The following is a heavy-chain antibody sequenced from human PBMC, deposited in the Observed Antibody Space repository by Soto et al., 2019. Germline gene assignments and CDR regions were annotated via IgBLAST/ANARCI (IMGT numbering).Heavy chain of an antibody. CDR3: AICQRMTQPRPDFDY. J-gene: IGHJ4*02. D-gene: IGHD2-21*02. V-gene: IGHV3-23*01. CDR1: GFTFSSYA. Sequence: EVQLLDSGGDLLQPGRSLRLSCAASGFTFSSYAMSCVRQAPRRGLGWVSAISSSGGSTFYADSVKDRFTISRYNSRNTPQLQMNSLRGQDTGIYYGAICQRMTQPRPDFDYRGQG. CDR2: ISSSGGST.